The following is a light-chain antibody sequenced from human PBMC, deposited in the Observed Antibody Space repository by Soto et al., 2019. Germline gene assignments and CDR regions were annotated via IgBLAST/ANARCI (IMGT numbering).Light chain of an antibody. CDR2: GAS. CDR1: QSVSRSY. CDR3: QQYGSSPPT. Sequence: EIVFTQSPGTLSLSPGERATLSCRASQSVSRSYLAWYQQKPGQAPRLLIYGASSRATGIPDRFSGSGSGTDFTLTISRLEPEDFAVYYCQQYGSSPPTFGPGTKVYIK. V-gene: IGKV3-20*01. J-gene: IGKJ3*01.